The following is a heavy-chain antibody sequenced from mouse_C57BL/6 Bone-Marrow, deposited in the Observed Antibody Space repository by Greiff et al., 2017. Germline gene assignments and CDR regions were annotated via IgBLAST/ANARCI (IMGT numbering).Heavy chain of an antibody. CDR1: GFTFSSYG. CDR3: ARQLCDY. V-gene: IGHV5-6*01. Sequence: EVHLVESGGDLVKPGGSLKLSCAASGFTFSSYGLSWVRQTPDKRLEWVATISSGGSYTYYPDSVKGRCTISRDNAKNTLYLQMSSLKSEDTAMYYCARQLCDYWGQGTTLTVSS. J-gene: IGHJ2*01. CDR2: ISSGGSYT.